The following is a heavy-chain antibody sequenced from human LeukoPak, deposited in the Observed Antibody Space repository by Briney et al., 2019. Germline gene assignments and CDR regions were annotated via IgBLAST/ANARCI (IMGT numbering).Heavy chain of an antibody. CDR1: GGSISSYY. Sequence: SETLSLTCTVSGGSISSYYWSWIRQPPGKGLEWIGYIYYSGSTNYNPSLKSRVTVSVDTSKNQFSLKLSSVTAADTAVYYCARRELWFGELYAFDIWGQGTMVTVSS. V-gene: IGHV4-59*12. D-gene: IGHD3-10*01. CDR3: ARRELWFGELYAFDI. CDR2: IYYSGST. J-gene: IGHJ3*02.